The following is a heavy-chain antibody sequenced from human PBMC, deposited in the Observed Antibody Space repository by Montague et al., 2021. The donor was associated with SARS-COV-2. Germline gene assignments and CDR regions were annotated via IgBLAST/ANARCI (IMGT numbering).Heavy chain of an antibody. CDR1: GGSLSGYY. D-gene: IGHD3-10*01. V-gene: IGHV4-34*01. Sequence: TLSLTCAVHGGSLSGYYWSWIRQPPEKGLEWIGEINHSANTKYNPSLKSPVPISIDTSKDQFSLKMTSVTAADTATYYCASGIYPSGSYYNRYYYGLNIWGQGTTVIVSS. CDR3: ASGIYPSGSYYNRYYYGLNI. J-gene: IGHJ6*02. CDR2: INHSANT.